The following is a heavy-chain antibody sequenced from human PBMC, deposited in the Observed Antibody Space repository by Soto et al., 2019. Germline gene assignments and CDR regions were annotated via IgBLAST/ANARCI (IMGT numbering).Heavy chain of an antibody. J-gene: IGHJ4*02. CDR2: IWYDASKQ. Sequence: VGSLRLSCEASGFSFSVYGMHWVRQAPGKGLEWVAVIWYDASKQFYAGSVEGRFTISRDNSKATLYLQMNSLRAEDTAVYYCAAWAEGATEVHWGQGTLVTV. CDR3: AAWAEGATEVH. D-gene: IGHD2-15*01. V-gene: IGHV3-33*01. CDR1: GFSFSVYG.